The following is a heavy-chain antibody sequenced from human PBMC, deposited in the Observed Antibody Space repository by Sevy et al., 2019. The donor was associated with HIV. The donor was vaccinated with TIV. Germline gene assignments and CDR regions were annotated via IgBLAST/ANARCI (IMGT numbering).Heavy chain of an antibody. CDR3: ARTYTVAGTVIDGFDP. CDR2: IIPIFGTA. Sequence: ASVKVSCKASGGTFSSYAISWVRQAPGQGLEWMGGIIPIFGTANYAQKFQGRVTITADESTSTAYMELSSLRSEDTAVYYCARTYTVAGTVIDGFDPWGQGTLVTVSS. J-gene: IGHJ5*02. V-gene: IGHV1-69*13. D-gene: IGHD6-19*01. CDR1: GGTFSSYA.